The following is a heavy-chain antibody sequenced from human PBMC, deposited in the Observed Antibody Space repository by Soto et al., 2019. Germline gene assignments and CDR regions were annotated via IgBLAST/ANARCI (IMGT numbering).Heavy chain of an antibody. CDR2: IFPGESDT. CDR3: PRPLSGPLAFDY. J-gene: IGHJ4*02. V-gene: IGHV5-51*01. D-gene: IGHD3-10*01. CDR1: GYSFTSHW. Sequence: PGESLKISCNGSGYSFTSHWIGWVRQMPGKGLECMGIIFPGESDTRCSPSFQGQVTISADKSISTAYLQWSSLQASDTAMYYCPRPLSGPLAFDYWGQGPPVTV.